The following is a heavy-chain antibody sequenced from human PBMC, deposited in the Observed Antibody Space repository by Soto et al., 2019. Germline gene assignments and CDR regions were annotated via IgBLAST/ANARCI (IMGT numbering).Heavy chain of an antibody. CDR1: GGSISSYY. CDR2: IYYSGST. V-gene: IGHV4-59*01. D-gene: IGHD6-19*01. J-gene: IGHJ4*02. CDR3: ARGLAVAGTFDY. Sequence: SETLSLTCTVSGGSISSYYWSWIRQPPGKGLEWIGYIYYSGSTNYNPSLKSRVNISVDTSKNQFSLKLSSVTAADTAVYYCARGLAVAGTFDYWGQGTLVTVSS.